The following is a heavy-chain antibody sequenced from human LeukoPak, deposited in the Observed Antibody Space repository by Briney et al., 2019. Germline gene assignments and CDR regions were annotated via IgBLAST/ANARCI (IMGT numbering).Heavy chain of an antibody. J-gene: IGHJ6*03. V-gene: IGHV4-34*01. Sequence: SETLSLTCAVYGGSFSGYYWSWIRQSPGKGLEWIGEINHSGSTNYNPSLKSRVTISVDTSKNQFSLKLSSVTAADTAVYYCARGGVRVTIPEQSNMDVWGKGTTVTVSS. D-gene: IGHD1-14*01. CDR2: INHSGST. CDR1: GGSFSGYY. CDR3: ARGGVRVTIPEQSNMDV.